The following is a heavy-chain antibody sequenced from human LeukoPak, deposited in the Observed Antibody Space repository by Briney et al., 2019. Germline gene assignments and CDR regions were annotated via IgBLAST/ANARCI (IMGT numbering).Heavy chain of an antibody. Sequence: GGSLRLSCAASGFTFSSYAMSWVRQAPGKELEWVSAISGSGGSTYYADSVKGRFTISRDNSKNTLYLQMNSLRAEDTAVYYCARVYCSSTSCYVSTGYYYGMDVWGQGTTVTVSS. D-gene: IGHD2-2*01. CDR2: ISGSGGST. CDR1: GFTFSSYA. V-gene: IGHV3-23*01. J-gene: IGHJ6*02. CDR3: ARVYCSSTSCYVSTGYYYGMDV.